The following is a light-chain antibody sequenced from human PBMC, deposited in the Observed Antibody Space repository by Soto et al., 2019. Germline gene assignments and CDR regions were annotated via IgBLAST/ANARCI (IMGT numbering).Light chain of an antibody. J-gene: IGLJ3*02. V-gene: IGLV1-44*01. CDR2: SDD. Sequence: QSVLTQPPSASGTPGQRVTISCSGSSSNVGSNTVSWYQQLPGTAPKVLIYSDDQRPSGVPDRFSGSRSGSSSSLAISGLQSGDDADYYCASWEDRLNGWVIGGGTKVTVL. CDR3: ASWEDRLNGWV. CDR1: SSNVGSNT.